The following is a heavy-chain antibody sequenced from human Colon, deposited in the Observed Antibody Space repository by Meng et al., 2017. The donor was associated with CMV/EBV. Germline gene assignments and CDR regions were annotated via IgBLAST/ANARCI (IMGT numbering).Heavy chain of an antibody. J-gene: IGHJ4*02. CDR3: ARPLSPRSAYSALLAF. Sequence: GESLKISCAASGFIFSSYGMNWVRQAPGKGLEWVSSITTANAYISYAESVKGRFTISRDDAKSSLFLQMDSLRVDDTAVYYCARPLSPRSAYSALLAFWGQGTLVTVSS. V-gene: IGHV3-21*06. CDR2: ITTANAYI. D-gene: IGHD2-15*01. CDR1: GFIFSSYG.